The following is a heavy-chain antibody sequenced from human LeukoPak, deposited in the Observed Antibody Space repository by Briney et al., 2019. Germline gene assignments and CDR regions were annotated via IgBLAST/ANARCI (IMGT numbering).Heavy chain of an antibody. CDR2: INPNSGGT. V-gene: IGHV1-2*02. J-gene: IGHJ4*02. CDR3: AREDGSGNFCFDY. D-gene: IGHD3-10*01. CDR1: GYTFTGYY. Sequence: ASVKVSCKASGYTFTGYYMHWVRQAPGQGLEWMGWINPNSGGTNYAQKFQGRVTLTRDTSISAAYIGLCRLSAHDTAVYYFAREDGSGNFCFDYWGQGTLVTVSS.